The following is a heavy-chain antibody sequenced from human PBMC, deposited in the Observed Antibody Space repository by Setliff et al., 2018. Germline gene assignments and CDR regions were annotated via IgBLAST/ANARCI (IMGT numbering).Heavy chain of an antibody. V-gene: IGHV4-4*02. D-gene: IGHD3-3*01. J-gene: IGHJ4*02. CDR2: INHSGNT. Sequence: PSETLSLTCAVSGDSISSGNWWSWVRQPPEKGLEWIGEINHSGNTNYNPSLKSRVTISVDKSTNQFSLKLNSVTAADTAVYYCARDDTYDFWGGHGHLDSWGQGILVTVSS. CDR3: ARDDTYDFWGGHGHLDS. CDR1: GDSISSGNW.